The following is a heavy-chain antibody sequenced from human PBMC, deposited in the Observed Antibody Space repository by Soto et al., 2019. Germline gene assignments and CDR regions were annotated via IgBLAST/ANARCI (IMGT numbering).Heavy chain of an antibody. Sequence: ASVKVSCKASGYTFTSYDINWVRQATGQGLEWMGWMNPNSGNTGYAQKFQGRVTMTRNTSISTAYMELSSLRSEDTAVYYCARGTRRRYCSSTSCYAGGYYYYYMDVWGKGTTVTVSS. D-gene: IGHD2-2*01. CDR1: GYTFTSYD. CDR3: ARGTRRRYCSSTSCYAGGYYYYYMDV. J-gene: IGHJ6*03. CDR2: MNPNSGNT. V-gene: IGHV1-8*01.